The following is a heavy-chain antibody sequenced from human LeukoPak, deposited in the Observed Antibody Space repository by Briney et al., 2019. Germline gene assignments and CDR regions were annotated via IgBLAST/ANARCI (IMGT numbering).Heavy chain of an antibody. V-gene: IGHV1-2*02. Sequence: ASVKVSCKASGDTFTGYYMHWVRQAPGQGPEWMGWISTNSGDTKSAQKFEGRVTMTRDTSISTASMELSGLKSDDTALYYCAREYGSGGWYSAGFDSWGQGTLVTVSS. CDR3: AREYGSGGWYSAGFDS. CDR1: GDTFTGYY. J-gene: IGHJ4*02. D-gene: IGHD2-15*01. CDR2: ISTNSGDT.